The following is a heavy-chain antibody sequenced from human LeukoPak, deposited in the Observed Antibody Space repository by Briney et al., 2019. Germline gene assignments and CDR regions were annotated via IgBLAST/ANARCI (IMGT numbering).Heavy chain of an antibody. CDR2: ITNDGSST. Sequence: GGSLRLSCAASGLTFNSHWMHWVRQAPGKGLVWVSRITNDGSSTTYADSVKGRFTISRDNSKNTLYLQMSSLRAEDTALYYCAKDGTTGYGMDVWGQGTTVTIFS. D-gene: IGHD1-1*01. CDR1: GLTFNSHW. CDR3: AKDGTTGYGMDV. V-gene: IGHV3-74*01. J-gene: IGHJ6*02.